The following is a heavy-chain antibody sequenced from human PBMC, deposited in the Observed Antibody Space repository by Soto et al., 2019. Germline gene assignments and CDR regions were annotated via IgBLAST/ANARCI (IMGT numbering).Heavy chain of an antibody. V-gene: IGHV4-39*01. CDR1: GGSITSSSYY. CDR2: IYYSGST. CDR3: MLGSGWKDFDY. D-gene: IGHD3-22*01. J-gene: IGHJ4*02. Sequence: SETLSLTCTVSGGSITSSSYYWGWIRQPPGKGLEWIGSIYYSGSTYYNPSLKSRVTISVDTSKNQFSLKLSSVTAADTAVYYCMLGSGWKDFDYWGQGTLVPVSS.